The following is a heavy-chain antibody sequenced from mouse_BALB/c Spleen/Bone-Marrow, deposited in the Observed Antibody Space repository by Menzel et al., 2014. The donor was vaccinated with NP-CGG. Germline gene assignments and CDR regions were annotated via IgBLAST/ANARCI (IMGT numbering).Heavy chain of an antibody. D-gene: IGHD2-10*01. V-gene: IGHV2-2*02. CDR3: ARNTYYGNPFAY. J-gene: IGHJ3*01. CDR1: GFSLTSYG. Sequence: QVQLQQSGPGLVQPSQSLSITCIVSGFSLTSYGVHWVRQSPGKGLEWLGVIWSGGSTDYNAAFISRLSISKDNSKSQVFFKMNSLQANDTAIYYCARNTYYGNPFAYWGQGTLVTGSA. CDR2: IWSGGST.